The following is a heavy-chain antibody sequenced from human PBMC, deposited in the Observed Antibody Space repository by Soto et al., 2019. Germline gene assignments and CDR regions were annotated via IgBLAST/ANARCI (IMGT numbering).Heavy chain of an antibody. D-gene: IGHD3-16*02. CDR1: GGSFSGYY. J-gene: IGHJ6*02. CDR2: INHSGST. Sequence: QVQLQQWGAGLLKPSETLSLTCAVYGGSFSGYYWSWIRQPPGKGLEWIGEINHSGSTTYTPSLKSRVTTSVATSKTQCSLKLDSVTAADTAVYYCARGRQPPKTFHDYIWGRHRSGKEEYGMDVRGQGTTVTVSS. CDR3: ARGRQPPKTFHDYIWGRHRSGKEEYGMDV. V-gene: IGHV4-34*01.